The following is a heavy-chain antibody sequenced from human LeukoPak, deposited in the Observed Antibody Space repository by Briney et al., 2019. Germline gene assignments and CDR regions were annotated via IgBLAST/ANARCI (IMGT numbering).Heavy chain of an antibody. V-gene: IGHV1-3*01. CDR3: AREVLRFLENWFDP. CDR2: INAGNGNT. Sequence: ASVKVSCKASGYTFTSYAMHWVRQAPGQRLEWMGWINAGNGNTKYSQKFQGRVTITRDTSASTAYMEPSSLRSEDTAVYYCAREVLRFLENWFDPWGQGTLVTVSS. CDR1: GYTFTSYA. D-gene: IGHD3-3*01. J-gene: IGHJ5*02.